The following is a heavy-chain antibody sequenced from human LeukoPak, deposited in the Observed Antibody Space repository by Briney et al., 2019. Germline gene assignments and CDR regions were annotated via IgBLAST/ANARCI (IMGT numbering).Heavy chain of an antibody. J-gene: IGHJ6*02. CDR2: IKQDGSEK. V-gene: IGHV3-7*01. Sequence: GGSLRLSCAASGFTFSSYWRSWVRQAPGKGREGVANIKQDGSEKYYVDSVKGRFIISRDNAKNSLYLQMNSLRAEDTAVYYCARVSKGDSSSWYVYYYYGMDVWGQGTTVTVSS. D-gene: IGHD6-13*01. CDR1: GFTFSSYW. CDR3: ARVSKGDSSSWYVYYYYGMDV.